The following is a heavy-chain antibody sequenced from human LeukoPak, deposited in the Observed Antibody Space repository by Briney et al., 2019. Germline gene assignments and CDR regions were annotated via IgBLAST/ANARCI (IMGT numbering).Heavy chain of an antibody. CDR2: IYYSGST. D-gene: IGHD3-22*01. Sequence: PSETLSLTCTVSGGSISSYYWSWIRQPPGKGLEWIGYIYYSGSTNYNPSLKSRVTISVDTSKNQFSLKLSSVTAADTAVYYCARDLSVRPDYYDSSGYDYWDQGTLVTVSS. CDR3: ARDLSVRPDYYDSSGYDY. CDR1: GGSISSYY. V-gene: IGHV4-59*01. J-gene: IGHJ4*02.